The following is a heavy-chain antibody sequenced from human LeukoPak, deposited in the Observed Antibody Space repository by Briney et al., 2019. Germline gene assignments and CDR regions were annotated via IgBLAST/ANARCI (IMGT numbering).Heavy chain of an antibody. Sequence: ASVKVSCKASGDTFTGYYMHWVRQAPGQGLEWMGWINPNSGGTNYAQKFQGRVTMTRDTSISTAYMELSRLRSDDTAVYYCARELWFGEPLDAFDTWGQGTMVTVYS. CDR2: INPNSGGT. V-gene: IGHV1-2*02. J-gene: IGHJ3*02. D-gene: IGHD3-10*01. CDR1: GDTFTGYY. CDR3: ARELWFGEPLDAFDT.